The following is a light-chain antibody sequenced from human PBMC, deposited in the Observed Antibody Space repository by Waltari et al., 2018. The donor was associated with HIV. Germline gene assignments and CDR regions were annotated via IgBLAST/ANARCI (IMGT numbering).Light chain of an antibody. Sequence: QSALTQPASVSGSPGQSITISCTETSSDVGKYNFVSWYQLHPGKAPKLIISEDNKRPSGVADRVSGSKSGNTASLTIAGLQADDEADYCCWSDAHPATILVGGGTKLTVL. J-gene: IGLJ2*01. CDR2: EDN. V-gene: IGLV2-23*01. CDR3: WSDAHPATIL. CDR1: SSDVGKYNF.